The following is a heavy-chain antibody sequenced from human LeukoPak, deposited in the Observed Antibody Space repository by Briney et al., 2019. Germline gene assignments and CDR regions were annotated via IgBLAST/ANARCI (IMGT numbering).Heavy chain of an antibody. J-gene: IGHJ3*02. CDR1: GFTVSSNY. V-gene: IGHV3-53*01. D-gene: IGHD3-3*01. CDR2: IYSGGST. Sequence: GGSLRLSCAASGFTVSSNYMSWVRQAPGKGLEWVSVIYSGGSTYYADSVKGRFSISRDNSKNTLYLRMSSLRAEDTAVYYCASTHTIFGVRAFDIWGQGTMVTVSS. CDR3: ASTHTIFGVRAFDI.